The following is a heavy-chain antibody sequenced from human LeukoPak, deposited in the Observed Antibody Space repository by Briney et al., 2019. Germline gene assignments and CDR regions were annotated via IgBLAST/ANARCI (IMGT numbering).Heavy chain of an antibody. D-gene: IGHD2-21*01. J-gene: IGHJ4*02. CDR1: GFTFSNYA. Sequence: GGSLRLSCAASGFTFSNYAMTWGRQAPGKGLEWVSTISDSGGRTNYADSVQGRFTISRDNSKNTLYLQMNSLRAEDTAVYYCAKRPRSLLTFDYWGQGTLVTVSS. CDR2: ISDSGGRT. CDR3: AKRPRSLLTFDY. V-gene: IGHV3-23*01.